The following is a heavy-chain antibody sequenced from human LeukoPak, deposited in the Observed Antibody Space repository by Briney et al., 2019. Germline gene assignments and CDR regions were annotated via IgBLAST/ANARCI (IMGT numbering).Heavy chain of an antibody. Sequence: TGGSLRLSCTASGFTFSSSGFHWIRQAPDMGLEWLAFIGHDGGYKHYGDSVRGRVTVSRDNSKNTLFLQMDSLRPEDTAVYRCAKDLSYSYDIWGQGTKVTVSS. V-gene: IGHV3-30*02. CDR3: AKDLSYSYDI. CDR2: IGHDGGYK. CDR1: GFTFSSSG. D-gene: IGHD2-15*01. J-gene: IGHJ3*02.